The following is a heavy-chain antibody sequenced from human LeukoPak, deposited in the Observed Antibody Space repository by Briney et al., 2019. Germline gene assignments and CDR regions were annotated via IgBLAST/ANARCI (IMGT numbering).Heavy chain of an antibody. V-gene: IGHV3-15*01. CDR2: IKSKTDGGTT. CDR3: TTSGSFYYYMDV. J-gene: IGHJ6*03. Sequence: GRSLRLSCAASGFTFSNAWMSWVRQAPGKGLEWVGRIKSKTDGGTTDYAAPVKGRFTISRDDSKNTLYLQMNSLKTEDTAVYYCTTSGSFYYYMDVWGKGTTVTVSS. CDR1: GFTFSNAW. D-gene: IGHD1-26*01.